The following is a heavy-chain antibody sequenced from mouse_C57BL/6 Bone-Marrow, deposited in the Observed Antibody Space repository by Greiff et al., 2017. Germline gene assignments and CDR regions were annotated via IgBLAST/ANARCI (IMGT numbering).Heavy chain of an antibody. J-gene: IGHJ2*01. CDR2: ISYSGST. CDR1: GYSITSDY. CDR3: ARWGIRSSPWYFDY. Sequence: EVQRVESGPGLAKPSQTLSLTCSVTGYSITSDYWNCIRKFPGNKLKYMGYISYSGSTYYNPSLKSRISITRDTSKNQYYLQLNSVTTEDTATYYCARWGIRSSPWYFDYWGQGTTLTVSS. V-gene: IGHV3-8*01. D-gene: IGHD1-1*01.